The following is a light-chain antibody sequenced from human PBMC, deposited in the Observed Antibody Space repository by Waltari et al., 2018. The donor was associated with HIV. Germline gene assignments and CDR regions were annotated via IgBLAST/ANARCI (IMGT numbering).Light chain of an antibody. CDR3: SSYASNNTFVV. J-gene: IGLJ2*01. CDR2: EVN. CDR1: RSDIRRYDF. Sequence: QSALTQPPSASGPPGQTVTLSCPGPRSDIRRYDFVSWYQLQPDKVPKLIITEVNKRPSGIPDRFSGSKADNTASLTVSGLQTDDEAIYYCSSYASNNTFVVFGGGTRLTVL. V-gene: IGLV2-8*01.